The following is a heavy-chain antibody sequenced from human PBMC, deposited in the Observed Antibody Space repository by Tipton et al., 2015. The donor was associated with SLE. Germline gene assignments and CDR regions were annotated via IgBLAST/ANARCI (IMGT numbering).Heavy chain of an antibody. CDR3: ARGGGIAARPDLDY. V-gene: IGHV4-34*01. J-gene: IGHJ4*02. CDR2: INHSGST. CDR1: GGSFSGYY. D-gene: IGHD6-6*01. Sequence: TLSLTCAVYGGSFSGYYWSWIRQPPGKGLEWIGEINHSGSTNYNPSLKSRVTISVDTSKNQFSLKLSSVTAADTAVYYCARGGGIAARPDLDYWGQGTLVTVSS.